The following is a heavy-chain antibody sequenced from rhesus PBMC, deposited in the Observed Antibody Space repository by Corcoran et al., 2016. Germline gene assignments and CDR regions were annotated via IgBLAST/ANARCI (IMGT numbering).Heavy chain of an antibody. CDR1: GGSISSGYYY. Sequence: QVQLQESGPGLVKPSETLSLTCAVSGGSISSGYYYWSWIRQPRGKGLEGSGYIPHSGSTSYNPSLKGRVTISRDTSKNQFSLKLGSVTAADTAVYYCARDNSSGRRYFDYWGQGVLVTVSS. J-gene: IGHJ4*01. V-gene: IGHV4-122*02. CDR3: ARDNSSGRRYFDY. D-gene: IGHD6-31*01. CDR2: IPHSGST.